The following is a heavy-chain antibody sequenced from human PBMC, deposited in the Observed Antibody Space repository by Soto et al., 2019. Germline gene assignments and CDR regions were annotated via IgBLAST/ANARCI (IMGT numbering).Heavy chain of an antibody. V-gene: IGHV3-23*01. CDR1: GFTFSSYA. CDR3: AKASGCFGEFDN. CDR2: ISGSGGST. D-gene: IGHD3-10*01. J-gene: IGHJ4*02. Sequence: EVQLLESGGGLVQPGGSLRLPCAASGFTFSSYAMNWVRQAPGKGLEWVSAISGSGGSTYYADSVKGRITISKDNSKNTLHLQMNSMRAEDTAVYYCAKASGCFGEFDNWGQGTLVTVAS.